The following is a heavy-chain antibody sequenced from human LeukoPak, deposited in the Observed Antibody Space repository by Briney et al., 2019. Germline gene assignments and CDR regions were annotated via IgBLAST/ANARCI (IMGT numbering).Heavy chain of an antibody. CDR3: ARGRFGSGFDY. D-gene: IGHD3-10*01. Sequence: SVTVSCKSSGYTFTSYDSNWVRQPNGQGLEWMGWMNPNSGNTGYAHKFRGRLTITSNTTTSTAYMELSSLRSEDTAVYYCARGRFGSGFDYWGQGTLVTVSS. V-gene: IGHV1-8*03. CDR2: MNPNSGNT. J-gene: IGHJ4*02. CDR1: GYTFTSYD.